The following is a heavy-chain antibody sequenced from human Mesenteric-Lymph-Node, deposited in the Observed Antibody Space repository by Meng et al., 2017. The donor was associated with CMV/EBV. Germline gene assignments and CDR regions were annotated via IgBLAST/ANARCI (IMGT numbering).Heavy chain of an antibody. CDR3: ARGSTSFVDYFDY. D-gene: IGHD2-2*01. V-gene: IGHV1-18*01. Sequence: KASGYIFTNYGLAWVRQAPGQGLEWMGWISAYNGNTNYAQKLQGRVTMTTDTSTSAAYMELRSLRSDDTAVYYCARGSTSFVDYFDYWGQGTLVTVSS. J-gene: IGHJ4*02. CDR1: GYIFTNYG. CDR2: ISAYNGNT.